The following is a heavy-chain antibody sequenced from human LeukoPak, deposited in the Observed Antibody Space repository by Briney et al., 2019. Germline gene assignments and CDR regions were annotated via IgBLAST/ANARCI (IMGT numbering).Heavy chain of an antibody. D-gene: IGHD6-13*01. V-gene: IGHV3-7*01. J-gene: IGHJ4*02. Sequence: GGSLRLSCVASGLPFSDYWMSWVRQAPGKGLEWVANIKQDESEKYYVDSVKGRFTISRDNAKTSLYLQMNSLRVEDTAVYYCARGSHSSSYGFDYWGQGALVTVSS. CDR2: IKQDESEK. CDR3: ARGSHSSSYGFDY. CDR1: GLPFSDYW.